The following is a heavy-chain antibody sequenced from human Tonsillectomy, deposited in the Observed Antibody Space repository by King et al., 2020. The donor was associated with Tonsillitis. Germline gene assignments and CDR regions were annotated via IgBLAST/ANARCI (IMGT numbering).Heavy chain of an antibody. CDR1: GGSISGSDYY. CDR2: FYSSGHT. Sequence: VQLQESGPGLVKPTQTLSLSCIVSGGSISGSDYYWSWIRQHPGKGLEWMGYFYSSGHTYYNPSLKSRLTISVDTSKNQFSLNLSSVTAADTAVYYCGGYEGGVFDPWGQGTLVTVSS. CDR3: GGYEGGVFDP. V-gene: IGHV4-31*03. D-gene: IGHD2-15*01. J-gene: IGHJ5*02.